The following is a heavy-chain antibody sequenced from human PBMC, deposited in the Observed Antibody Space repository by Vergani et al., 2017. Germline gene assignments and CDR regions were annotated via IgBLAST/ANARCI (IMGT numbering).Heavy chain of an antibody. Sequence: QVQLQQWGAGLLKPSETMSLTCAVYGGSFSGYYWSWIRQPPGKGLEWIGEINHSGSTNYNPSLKSRVTISVDTSKNQFSLKLSSGTAADTAVYYCARGHSVRFLYYFDYWGQGTLVTVSS. CDR1: GGSFSGYY. CDR2: INHSGST. V-gene: IGHV4-34*01. D-gene: IGHD2/OR15-2a*01. J-gene: IGHJ4*02. CDR3: ARGHSVRFLYYFDY.